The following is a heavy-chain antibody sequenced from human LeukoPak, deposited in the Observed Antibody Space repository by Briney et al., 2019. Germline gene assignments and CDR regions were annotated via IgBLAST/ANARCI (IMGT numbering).Heavy chain of an antibody. Sequence: GGSLRLTCAASGFTFSNYMMHWVRQAPGKGLVWVSSINGDGITITYADSVKGRFTISRDNAKNTLYLQMNSLRAEDTAVYYCLRDLNWSLDQWGQGTLVTVSS. J-gene: IGHJ4*02. CDR1: GFTFSNYM. V-gene: IGHV3-74*01. D-gene: IGHD1-20*01. CDR3: LRDLNWSLDQ. CDR2: INGDGITI.